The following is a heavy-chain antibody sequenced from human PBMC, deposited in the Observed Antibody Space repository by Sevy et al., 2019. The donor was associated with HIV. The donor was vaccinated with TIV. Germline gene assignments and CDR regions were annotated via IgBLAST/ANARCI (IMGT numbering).Heavy chain of an antibody. V-gene: IGHV3-11*01. CDR3: TRVYSSTTGWYPGSDDF. Sequence: GGSLRLSCVASGFSFSDYFISWIRQAPGKGLEWVSYISSNSNKIRYADSVQGRFTISRDNVKNSVYLQMNSLRAEDTAVYHCTRVYSSTTGWYPGSDDFWGRGTLVTVSS. CDR1: GFSFSDYF. J-gene: IGHJ4*02. CDR2: ISSNSNKI. D-gene: IGHD6-19*01.